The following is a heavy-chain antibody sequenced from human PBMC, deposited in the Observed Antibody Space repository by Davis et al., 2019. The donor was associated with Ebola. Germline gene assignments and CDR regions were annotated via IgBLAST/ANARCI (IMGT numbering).Heavy chain of an antibody. CDR1: GFTFSSYW. CDR3: ARAITIFGVGNWFDP. Sequence: GESLKISCAASGFTFSSYWMSWVRQAPGKGLEWVANIKQDGSNKYYADSVKGRFTISRDNSKNTLYLQMNSLRAEDTAVYYCARAITIFGVGNWFDPWGQGTLVTVSS. V-gene: IGHV3-7*01. J-gene: IGHJ5*02. CDR2: IKQDGSNK. D-gene: IGHD3-3*01.